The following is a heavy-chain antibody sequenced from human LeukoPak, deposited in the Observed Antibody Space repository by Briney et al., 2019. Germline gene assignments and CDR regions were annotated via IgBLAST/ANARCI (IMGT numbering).Heavy chain of an antibody. CDR2: ISSSSSYI. CDR1: GFTFSSYS. V-gene: IGHV3-21*01. CDR3: AREVDYYYGMDV. J-gene: IGHJ6*02. Sequence: PGGSLRLSCAASGFTFSSYSMNWVRQAPGKGLEWVSSISSSSSYIYYADSVKGRFTISRDNAKNSLYLQMNSLRAEDTAVYYCAREVDYYYGMDVWGQGTTVTVSS.